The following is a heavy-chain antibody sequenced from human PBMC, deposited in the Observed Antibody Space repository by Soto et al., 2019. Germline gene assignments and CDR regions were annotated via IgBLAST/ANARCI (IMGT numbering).Heavy chain of an antibody. CDR3: ARTIEYSSSIFDY. Sequence: GASVKVSCKASGGTFSSYTISWVRQAPGQGLEWMGGIIPIFGTANYAQKFQGRVTITADESTSTAYMELSSLRSEDTAVYYCARTIEYSSSIFDYWGQGTLVTVSS. CDR2: IIPIFGTA. D-gene: IGHD6-6*01. CDR1: GGTFSSYT. J-gene: IGHJ4*02. V-gene: IGHV1-69*13.